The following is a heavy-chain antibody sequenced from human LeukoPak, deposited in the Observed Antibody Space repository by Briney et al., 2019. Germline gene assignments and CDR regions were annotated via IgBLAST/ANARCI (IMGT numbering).Heavy chain of an antibody. J-gene: IGHJ4*02. V-gene: IGHV3-48*03. D-gene: IGHD6-13*01. CDR1: GFTFSSYE. CDR2: ISSSGSTI. CDR3: ARDRLIAAAGTGGFDY. Sequence: PGGSLRLSCAAPGFTFSSYEMNWVRQAPGKGLEWVSYISSSGSTIYYADSVKGRFTISRDNAKNSLYLQMNSLRAEDTAVYYCARDRLIAAAGTGGFDYWGQGTLVTVSS.